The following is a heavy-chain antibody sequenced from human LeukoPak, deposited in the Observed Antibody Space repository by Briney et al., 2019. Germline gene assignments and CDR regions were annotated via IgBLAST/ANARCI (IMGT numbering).Heavy chain of an antibody. CDR1: GYTFTSYY. Sequence: ASVKVSCKASGYTFTSYYMHWVRQAPGQGLEWMGIINPSGGSTSYAQKFQGRVTMTRDTSTSTVYMELSSLRSEDTAVYYCARDVAYCGGDCYSDDAFDVWGQGTMVTVSS. CDR2: INPSGGST. CDR3: ARDVAYCGGDCYSDDAFDV. D-gene: IGHD2-21*02. J-gene: IGHJ3*01. V-gene: IGHV1-46*01.